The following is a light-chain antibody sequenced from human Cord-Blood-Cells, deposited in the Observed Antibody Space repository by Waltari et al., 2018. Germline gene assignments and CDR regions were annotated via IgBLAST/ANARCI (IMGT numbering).Light chain of an antibody. CDR3: QQSYSTPLT. CDR1: QSISSY. J-gene: IGKJ4*01. CDR2: AAS. V-gene: IGKV1-39*01. Sequence: DIQMTQSPSSLSASVGDRVTITCRASQSISSYLNWYQQKPGKAPKHLICAASSLLSGVPSRCSGSGAGTDFTLTISSLQPEDFAAYYCQQSYSTPLTFGGGTKVEIK.